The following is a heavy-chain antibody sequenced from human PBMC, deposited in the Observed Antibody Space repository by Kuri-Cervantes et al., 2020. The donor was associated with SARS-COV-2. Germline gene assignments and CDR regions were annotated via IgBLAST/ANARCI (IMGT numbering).Heavy chain of an antibody. J-gene: IGHJ5*02. Sequence: SETLSLTCAVYGGSFSGYYWSWIRQPPGKGLEWIGEINHSGSTNYNPSLKSRVTISVDTSKNQFPLKLSSVTAADTAVYYCARFPSKVTMVRGAKYNWFDPWGQGTLVTVSS. D-gene: IGHD3-10*01. CDR1: GGSFSGYY. CDR2: INHSGST. CDR3: ARFPSKVTMVRGAKYNWFDP. V-gene: IGHV4-34*01.